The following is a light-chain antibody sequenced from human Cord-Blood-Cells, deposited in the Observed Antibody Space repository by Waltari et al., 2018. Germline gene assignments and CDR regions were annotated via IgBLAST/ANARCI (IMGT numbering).Light chain of an antibody. J-gene: IGLJ2*01. Sequence: QSALTQPAPVSGSPGQSITISSTGTSLHDGGYNYVSWYQQHPGKAPKLMIYDVSNRPSGVSNRFSGSKSGNTASLTISGLQAEDEADYYCSSYTSSSTLVFGGGTKLTVL. CDR1: SLHDGGYNY. CDR3: SSYTSSSTLV. CDR2: DVS. V-gene: IGLV2-14*01.